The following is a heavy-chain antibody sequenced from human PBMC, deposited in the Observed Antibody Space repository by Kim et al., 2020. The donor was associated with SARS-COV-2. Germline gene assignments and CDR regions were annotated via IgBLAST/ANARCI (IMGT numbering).Heavy chain of an antibody. CDR3: ARGSGSYGFDS. V-gene: IGHV3-74*01. CDR1: GFTFSSHW. D-gene: IGHD1-26*01. CDR2: INADRSVI. Sequence: GGSLRLSCAASGFTFSSHWMHLVRQAPGKGPVWVSRINADRSVIEYAASVKGRFTISRDNAKSTLDLQMNSLRPEDTAVYYCARGSGSYGFDSWGQGVLVTVSS. J-gene: IGHJ4*02.